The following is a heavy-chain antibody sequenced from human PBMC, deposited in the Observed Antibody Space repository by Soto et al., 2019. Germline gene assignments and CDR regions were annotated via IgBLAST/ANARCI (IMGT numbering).Heavy chain of an antibody. CDR1: GGSISRYY. D-gene: IGHD3-22*01. V-gene: IGHV4-59*01. J-gene: IGHJ5*02. CDR2: IYYSGIT. CDR3: AIDTLFGYYDSRGWFGP. Sequence: QVQLQESGPGLVKPSETLSLICTVSGGSISRYYWSWIRQPPGKGLEWIGYIYYSGITNYNPSLTSRVNISVDTSKKQFSLKLSSLTAADTAVYYSAIDTLFGYYDSRGWFGPCGQGTLVTVSS.